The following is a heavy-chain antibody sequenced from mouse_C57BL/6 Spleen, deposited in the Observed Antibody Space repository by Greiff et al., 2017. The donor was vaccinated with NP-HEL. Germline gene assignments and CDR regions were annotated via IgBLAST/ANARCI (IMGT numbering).Heavy chain of an antibody. CDR3: AREEDGDYLAY. CDR2: IYPGSGST. CDR1: GYTFTSYW. Sequence: QVQLKQPGAELVKPGASVKMSCKASGYTFTSYWITWVKQRPGQGLEWIGDIYPGSGSTNYNEKFKSKATLTVDTSSSTAYMQLSILTSEDSAVYYCAREEDGDYLAYWGQGTLVTVSA. J-gene: IGHJ3*01. D-gene: IGHD2-13*01. V-gene: IGHV1-55*01.